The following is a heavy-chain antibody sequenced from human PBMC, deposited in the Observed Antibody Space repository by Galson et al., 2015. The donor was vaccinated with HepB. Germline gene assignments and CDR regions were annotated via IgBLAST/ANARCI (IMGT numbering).Heavy chain of an antibody. D-gene: IGHD6-13*01. CDR1: GFTFDDYA. CDR3: AKLVNSGYSSSWYSH. CDR2: ISWNSGSI. J-gene: IGHJ4*02. Sequence: SLRLSCAASGFTFDDYAMHWVRQAPGKGLEWVSGISWNSGSIGYADSVKGRFTISRDNAKNSLYLQMNSLRAEDTALYYCAKLVNSGYSSSWYSHWGQGTLVTVSS. V-gene: IGHV3-9*01.